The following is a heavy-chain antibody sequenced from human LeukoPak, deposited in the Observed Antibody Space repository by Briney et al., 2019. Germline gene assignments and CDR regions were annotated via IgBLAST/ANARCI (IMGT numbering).Heavy chain of an antibody. V-gene: IGHV3-30*18. CDR1: GFTFSSYG. D-gene: IGHD6-19*01. CDR2: ISYDGSNK. Sequence: GGSLRLSCAASGFTFSSYGMHWVRQAPGKGLEWVAVISYDGSNKYYADSVKGRFTISRDNSKNTLYLQMSSLRAEDTAVYYCAKGPTAAGISYFDYWGQGTLVTVSS. J-gene: IGHJ4*02. CDR3: AKGPTAAGISYFDY.